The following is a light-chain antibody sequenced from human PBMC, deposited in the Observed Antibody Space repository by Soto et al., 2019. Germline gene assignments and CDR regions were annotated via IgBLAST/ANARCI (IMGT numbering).Light chain of an antibody. V-gene: IGLV2-8*01. CDR1: SSDVGGYNC. Sequence: QSVLTQPPSASGSPGQSVTISCTGTSSDVGGYNCVSWYQQHPGKAPKLMIYEVSKRPSGVPDRFSGSKSGNTASLTVSGLQAEDEADYYCSSYAGSNQGVFGTGTRSPS. J-gene: IGLJ1*01. CDR3: SSYAGSNQGV. CDR2: EVS.